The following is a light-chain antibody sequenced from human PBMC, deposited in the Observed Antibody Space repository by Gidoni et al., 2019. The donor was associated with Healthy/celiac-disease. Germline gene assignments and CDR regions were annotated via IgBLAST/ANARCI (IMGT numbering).Light chain of an antibody. CDR3: QQRSNWPLGLT. CDR2: DAS. CDR1: QSVSSY. J-gene: IGKJ4*01. Sequence: DIVLTQSPATLSLSPGERATLSCRASQSVSSYLAWYQQKPDQAPRLLIYDASNRATGIPARFSGSGSGTDFTVTISSLEHEDFAVYYCQQRSNWPLGLTFGGGTKVEIK. V-gene: IGKV3-11*01.